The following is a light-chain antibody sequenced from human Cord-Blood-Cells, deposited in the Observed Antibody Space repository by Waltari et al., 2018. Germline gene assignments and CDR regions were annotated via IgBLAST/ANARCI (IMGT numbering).Light chain of an antibody. CDR2: AAS. V-gene: IGKV1-39*01. CDR1: KSISSY. Sequence: DIQMTQSPSSLSASVGDRVTITCRASKSISSYLNWYQQKPGRPPKLLIYAASSLQSGVPSRFSGSRSGTDFTLTISSLQPEDFATYYCQQSYSTPRTFGQGTKVEIK. CDR3: QQSYSTPRT. J-gene: IGKJ1*01.